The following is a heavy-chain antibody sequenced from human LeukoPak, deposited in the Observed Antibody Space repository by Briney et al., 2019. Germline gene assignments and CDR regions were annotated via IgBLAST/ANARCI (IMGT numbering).Heavy chain of an antibody. CDR1: GFTFSSYW. Sequence: GGSLRLSCAASGFTFSSYWMSWVRQAPGKGLEWEANIKQDGSEKYYVDSVKGRFTISRDNAKNSLYLQMNSLRAEDTAVYYCASANDYGDYLEGWGQGTLVTVSS. CDR2: IKQDGSEK. J-gene: IGHJ4*02. D-gene: IGHD4-17*01. CDR3: ASANDYGDYLEG. V-gene: IGHV3-7*03.